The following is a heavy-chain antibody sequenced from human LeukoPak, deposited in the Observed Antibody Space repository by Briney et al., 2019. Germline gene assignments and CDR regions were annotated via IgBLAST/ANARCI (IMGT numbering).Heavy chain of an antibody. J-gene: IGHJ4*02. D-gene: IGHD3-3*01. Sequence: SETLSLTCTVSGDSIRRSSYFWAWVRQPPGKGLVWIGSVYSSGSIYYNPSLRSQITISIDTSKNQFSLKLTSVAAADTAMYYCTRDMEYPGAGFDYWGQGIPVTVSS. CDR2: VYSSGSI. CDR1: GDSIRRSSYF. V-gene: IGHV4-39*07. CDR3: TRDMEYPGAGFDY.